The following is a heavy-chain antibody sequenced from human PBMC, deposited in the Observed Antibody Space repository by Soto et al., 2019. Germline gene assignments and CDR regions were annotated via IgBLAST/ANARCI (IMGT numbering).Heavy chain of an antibody. J-gene: IGHJ4*02. CDR1: GGSISSGDYY. D-gene: IGHD2-8*02. CDR3: ARDKITGLFDY. V-gene: IGHV4-39*07. Sequence: PSETLSLTCTVSGGSISSGDYYWSWIRQPPGTGLEWIGEINHSGSTSYNPSLKSRVTISVDTSKNQFSLKLTSVTAADTAVYYCARDKITGLFDYWGQGTLVTVSS. CDR2: INHSGST.